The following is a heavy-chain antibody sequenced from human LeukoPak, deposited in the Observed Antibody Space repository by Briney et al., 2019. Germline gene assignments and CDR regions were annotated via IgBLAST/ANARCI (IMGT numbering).Heavy chain of an antibody. CDR2: IYYSGST. J-gene: IGHJ5*02. Sequence: PSETLSLTRTVSGGSISSYYWSWIRQPPGKGLEWIGYIYYSGSTNYNPSLKSRVTISVDTSKNQFSLKLSSVTAADTAVYYCARDRNHYDFWSGYGNWFDPWGQGTLVTVSS. CDR1: GGSISSYY. D-gene: IGHD3-3*01. V-gene: IGHV4-59*01. CDR3: ARDRNHYDFWSGYGNWFDP.